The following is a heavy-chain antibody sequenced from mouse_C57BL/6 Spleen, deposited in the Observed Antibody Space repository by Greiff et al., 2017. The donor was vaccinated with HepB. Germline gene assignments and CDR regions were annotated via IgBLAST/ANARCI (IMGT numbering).Heavy chain of an antibody. CDR1: GYTFTDYY. Sequence: QVQLKESGAELVRPGASVKLSCKASGYTFTDYYINWVKQRPGQGLEWIARIYPGSGNTYYNEKFKGKATLTAEKSSSTAYMQLSSLTSEDSAVYFCASHYDSAWFAYWGQGTLVTVSA. V-gene: IGHV1-76*01. CDR2: IYPGSGNT. J-gene: IGHJ3*01. D-gene: IGHD2-4*01. CDR3: ASHYDSAWFAY.